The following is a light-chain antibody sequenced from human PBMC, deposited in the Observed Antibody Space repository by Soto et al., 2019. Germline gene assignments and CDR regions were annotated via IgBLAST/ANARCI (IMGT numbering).Light chain of an antibody. CDR3: QQFSSYPLT. J-gene: IGKJ4*01. V-gene: IGKV3-20*01. CDR2: DAA. Sequence: VLTQSPGTLSLSTGERATLSCRASQPVRNNYLAWYQQKPGQAPRLLIYDAASRATGIPDRFSGGGSGTDFTLTVSRLEPEDVAVYYCQQFSSYPLTFGGGTKVAI. CDR1: QPVRNNY.